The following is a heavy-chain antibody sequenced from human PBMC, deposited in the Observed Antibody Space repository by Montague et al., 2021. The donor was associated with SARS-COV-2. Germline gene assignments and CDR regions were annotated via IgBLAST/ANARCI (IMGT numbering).Heavy chain of an antibody. D-gene: IGHD3-9*01. CDR1: GFSLSTPNVG. J-gene: IGHJ4*02. Sequence: PALVKPTKTLTLTCTFSGFSLSTPNVGVGWIRQPPGKALEWVAVIYSNDEKRYSPSLRNRLTITKDTAKNQVVLSLTYVGPVDTATYYCAHLIRYYDIFTGIPFDYWGQGSQVTVSS. CDR2: IYSNDEK. V-gene: IGHV2-5*01. CDR3: AHLIRYYDIFTGIPFDY.